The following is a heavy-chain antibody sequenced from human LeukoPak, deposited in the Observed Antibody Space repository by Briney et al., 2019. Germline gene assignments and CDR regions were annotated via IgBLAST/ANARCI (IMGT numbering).Heavy chain of an antibody. CDR3: VRESEYFDWLLDY. J-gene: IGHJ4*02. CDR2: ISSNGGST. Sequence: GGSLRLSCAASGFTFSSYAMHWVRQAPGKGLEYVSAISSNGGSTYYANSVQGRFIISRDNAKNTLYLQMNSLRVEDTAVYYCVRESEYFDWLLDYWGQGTLVTVSS. CDR1: GFTFSSYA. D-gene: IGHD3-9*01. V-gene: IGHV3-64*01.